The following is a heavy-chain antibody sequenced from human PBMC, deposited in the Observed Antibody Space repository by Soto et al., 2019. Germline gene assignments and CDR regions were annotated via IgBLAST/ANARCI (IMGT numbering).Heavy chain of an antibody. Sequence: SETLSLTCAVYGGSFSGYYWSWIRQPPGKGLEWIGEINHSGSTNYNPSLKSRVTISVDTSKNQFSLKLSSVTAADTAVYYCARVQQLVLRAYYYGMDVWGQGTTVTVSS. CDR2: INHSGST. D-gene: IGHD6-13*01. V-gene: IGHV4-34*01. CDR1: GGSFSGYY. J-gene: IGHJ6*02. CDR3: ARVQQLVLRAYYYGMDV.